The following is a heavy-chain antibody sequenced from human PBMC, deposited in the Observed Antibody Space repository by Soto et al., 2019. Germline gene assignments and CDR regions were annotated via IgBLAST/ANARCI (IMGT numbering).Heavy chain of an antibody. Sequence: PSETLSLTCTVSGGSVSSGSYYWSWIRQPPGKGLEWIGYIYYSGSTNYNPSLKSRVTISVDTSKNQFSLKLSSVTAADTAVYYCARERAARPMGYFDCWGQGTLVTVSS. V-gene: IGHV4-61*01. J-gene: IGHJ4*02. CDR2: IYYSGST. D-gene: IGHD6-6*01. CDR1: GGSVSSGSYY. CDR3: ARERAARPMGYFDC.